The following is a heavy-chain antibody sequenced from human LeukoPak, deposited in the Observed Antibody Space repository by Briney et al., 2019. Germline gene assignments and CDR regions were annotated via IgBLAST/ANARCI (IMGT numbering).Heavy chain of an antibody. D-gene: IGHD2-21*02. J-gene: IGHJ4*02. V-gene: IGHV3-9*01. CDR3: AKARARVVTATFDY. CDR1: GFTFDDYA. CDR2: ISWNSGSI. Sequence: GRSLRLSCAASGFTFDDYAMHWVRQAPGKGLEWVSGISWNSGSIGYADSVKGRFTISRDNAKNSLYLQMNSLRAEDTALYYCAKARARVVTATFDYWGRGTLVTVSS.